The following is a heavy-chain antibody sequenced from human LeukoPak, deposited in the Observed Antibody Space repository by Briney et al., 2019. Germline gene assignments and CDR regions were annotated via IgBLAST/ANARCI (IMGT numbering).Heavy chain of an antibody. Sequence: GGSLRLSCAASGFTFSTYWMHWVRQAPGKGLVWVSCIKSDGGTNYADSVEGRFTISRDNAKKTVSLQMNSLRPEDTGVYYCARAPSEIGGYYPEYFRHWGQGTLVTVSS. CDR1: GFTFSTYW. CDR3: ARAPSEIGGYYPEYFRH. V-gene: IGHV3-74*01. CDR2: IKSDGGT. D-gene: IGHD3-22*01. J-gene: IGHJ1*01.